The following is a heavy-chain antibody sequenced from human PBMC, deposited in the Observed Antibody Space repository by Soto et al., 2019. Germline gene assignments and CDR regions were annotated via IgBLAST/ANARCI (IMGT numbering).Heavy chain of an antibody. CDR1: GFTFSSYA. D-gene: IGHD4-17*01. CDR3: ARDFRYGNSAHYMDV. V-gene: IGHV3-7*01. CDR2: IKQNGGGK. Sequence: GGSLRLSCAASGFTFSSYAMSWVRQAPGKGLEWVANIKQNGGGKDYVDSVKGRFTLSRDKAKNRLYLQMNSLRAEDTAVYYCARDFRYGNSAHYMDVWGKGTTVTVSS. J-gene: IGHJ6*03.